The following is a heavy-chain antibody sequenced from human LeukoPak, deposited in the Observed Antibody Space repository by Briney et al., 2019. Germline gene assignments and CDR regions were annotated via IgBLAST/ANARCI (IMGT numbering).Heavy chain of an antibody. CDR1: GYTFTSYA. CDR3: ARGGGSEQQRPYYYYYMDV. J-gene: IGHJ6*03. D-gene: IGHD3-16*01. Sequence: ASVKVSCKASGYTFTSYAMHWVRQAPGQRLEWMGWINAGNGNTKYSQEFQGRVTITRDTSASTAYMELSSLRSEDMAVYYCARGGGSEQQRPYYYYYMDVWGKGTTVTVSS. CDR2: INAGNGNT. V-gene: IGHV1-3*03.